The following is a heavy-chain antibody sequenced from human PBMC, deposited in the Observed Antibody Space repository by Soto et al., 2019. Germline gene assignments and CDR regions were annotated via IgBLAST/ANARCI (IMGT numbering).Heavy chain of an antibody. CDR2: ISYDGSNK. V-gene: IGHV3-30*18. J-gene: IGHJ4*02. CDR3: AKPWIQLSLGYFDY. D-gene: IGHD5-18*01. CDR1: GFTFSSYG. Sequence: QVQLVESGGGVVQPGRSLRLSCAASGFTFSSYGMHWVRQAPGKGLEWVAVISYDGSNKYYADSVKGRFTISRDNSKYTLYLQMNSLRAEDTAVYYCAKPWIQLSLGYFDYWGQGTLVTVSS.